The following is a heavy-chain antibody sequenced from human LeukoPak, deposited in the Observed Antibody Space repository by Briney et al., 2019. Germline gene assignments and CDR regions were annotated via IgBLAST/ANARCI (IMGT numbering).Heavy chain of an antibody. CDR2: NDPGDSYS. Sequence: GESLRISCQASGYSFTSYWINWVRQVPGKGLEWMGKNDPGDSYSNYSPSFQGHVTISTDKSLATAYLQWSSLKASDTAIYYCARERKGSVATIGDYWGQGTLVTVSS. V-gene: IGHV5-10-1*01. CDR1: GYSFTSYW. CDR3: ARERKGSVATIGDY. D-gene: IGHD5-12*01. J-gene: IGHJ4*02.